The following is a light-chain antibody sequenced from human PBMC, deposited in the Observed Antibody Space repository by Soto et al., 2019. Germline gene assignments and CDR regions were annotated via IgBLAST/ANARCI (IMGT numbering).Light chain of an antibody. CDR3: LQYHNLWA. CDR1: QSVSTN. J-gene: IGKJ1*01. V-gene: IGKV3-15*01. CDR2: GAS. Sequence: EIVMTQSPTTLSVSPGERATLSCRASQSVSTNLAWYQQKPGQVPSLLIYGASTRASGVPARFSGSGSGTEFTLTISSLQSEDFTVYSCLQYHNLWAFGQGTKVDI.